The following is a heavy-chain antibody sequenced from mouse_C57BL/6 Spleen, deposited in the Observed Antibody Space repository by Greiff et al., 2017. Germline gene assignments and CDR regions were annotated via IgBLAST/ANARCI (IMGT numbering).Heavy chain of an antibody. CDR1: GFTFTSYW. V-gene: IGHV1-69*01. Sequence: QVQLQQPGAELVMPGASVKLSCTASGFTFTSYWMYWVKQRPGKGLEWIGEIDTSDSYTNYNQKFKGKSTLTVDKSSSTAYMQLSRLTSENSAVYYGARGSTVVDYDCRDYWGQGTSVTGSS. D-gene: IGHD1-1*01. CDR3: ARGSTVVDYDCRDY. J-gene: IGHJ4*01. CDR2: IDTSDSYT.